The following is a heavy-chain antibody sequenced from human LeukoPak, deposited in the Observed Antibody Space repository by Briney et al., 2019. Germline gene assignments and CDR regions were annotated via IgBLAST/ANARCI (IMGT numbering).Heavy chain of an antibody. Sequence: GGSLRLSCAASGFTFRGYWMTWVRQAPGKGLEWVATIKPDGSDQYYVDSLRGRFTISRDNTKNSLYLQMNSLRAEDTAVYFCARGGNLMKEFWGQGTLVTVSS. CDR3: ARGGNLMKEF. CDR2: IKPDGSDQ. CDR1: GFTFRGYW. D-gene: IGHD2-8*01. V-gene: IGHV3-7*01. J-gene: IGHJ4*02.